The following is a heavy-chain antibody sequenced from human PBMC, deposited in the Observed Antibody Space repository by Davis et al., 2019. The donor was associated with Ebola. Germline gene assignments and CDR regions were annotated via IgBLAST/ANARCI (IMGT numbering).Heavy chain of an antibody. J-gene: IGHJ4*02. V-gene: IGHV3-11*01. CDR1: GFTLSGYY. D-gene: IGHD6-13*01. CDR2: ISSSGATI. Sequence: GESLKISCAAYGFTLSGYYMSWIRQAPGKGLEWVSYISSSGATIHYTDSVRGRFTISRDNAQNSVYLQMNSLRAEDTAFYYCARYYSSSWQTFDYWGQGILVTVSS. CDR3: ARYYSSSWQTFDY.